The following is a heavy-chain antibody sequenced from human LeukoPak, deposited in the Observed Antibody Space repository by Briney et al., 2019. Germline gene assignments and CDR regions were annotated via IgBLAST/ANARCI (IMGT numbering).Heavy chain of an antibody. D-gene: IGHD3-10*01. CDR2: INHSGST. CDR3: ARGARMVRGVIRGRGFDP. Sequence: SETLSLTCAVYGGSFSGYYWSWIRQPPGKGLEWIGEINHSGSTNYNPSLKSRVTISVDTSKNQFSLKLSSVTAADTAVYYCARGARMVRGVIRGRGFDPWGQGTLVTVSS. V-gene: IGHV4-34*01. CDR1: GGSFSGYY. J-gene: IGHJ5*02.